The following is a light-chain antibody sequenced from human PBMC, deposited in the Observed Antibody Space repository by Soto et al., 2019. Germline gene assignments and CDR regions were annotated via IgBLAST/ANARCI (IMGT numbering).Light chain of an antibody. CDR2: AAS. CDR3: QQSHSIPWT. V-gene: IGKV1-39*01. CDR1: LTISSY. J-gene: IGKJ1*01. Sequence: DIQMTQSPSSLSAFVGDRVTITCRASLTISSYLNWYQQKSGKAPKLLIPAASSLESGVPPRFSGSGSGTDFTLTITSLQPEDFATYYCQQSHSIPWTFGQGTKVDIK.